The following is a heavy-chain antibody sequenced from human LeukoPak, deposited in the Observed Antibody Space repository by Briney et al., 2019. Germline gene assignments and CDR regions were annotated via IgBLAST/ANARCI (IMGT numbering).Heavy chain of an antibody. J-gene: IGHJ4*02. CDR2: IYYSGST. D-gene: IGHD6-13*01. CDR3: ASSRGIAARYYFDY. Sequence: SETLSLTCTVSGGSISSYYWSWIRQPPGKGLEWIGYIYYSGSTNYNPPLKSRVTISVDTSKNQFSLKLSSVTAADTAVYYCASSRGIAARYYFDYWGQGTLVTVSS. CDR1: GGSISSYY. V-gene: IGHV4-59*01.